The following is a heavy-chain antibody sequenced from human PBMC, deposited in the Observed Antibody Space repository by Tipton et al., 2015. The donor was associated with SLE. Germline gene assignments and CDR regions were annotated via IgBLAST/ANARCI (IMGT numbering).Heavy chain of an antibody. D-gene: IGHD2-2*01. CDR2: FYYTGSA. V-gene: IGHV4-39*07. CDR3: ARDEIVVIPAASYQCHYGMDV. CDR1: GGSIGTSNYY. J-gene: IGHJ6*02. Sequence: TLSLTCTVSGGSIGTSNYYWGWIRQPPGKGLEWVGSFYYTGSAYYNPSLKSRVTISLDTSKNQFSLKLTSVTAADTALYYCARDEIVVIPAASYQCHYGMDVWGQGTTVTVSS.